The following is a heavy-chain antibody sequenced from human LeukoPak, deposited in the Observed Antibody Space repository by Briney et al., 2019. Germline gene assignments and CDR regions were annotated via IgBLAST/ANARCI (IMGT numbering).Heavy chain of an antibody. CDR3: TRMTTGHDY. J-gene: IGHJ4*02. V-gene: IGHV4-34*01. D-gene: IGHD4-17*01. Sequence: PSETLSLTCAVSGVSFDDYYWAWVRETPGKGLEWIGEINHSGYTNDSPSLKSRVTLSIDTSRKQFSLNLRSVTVADAGIYYCTRMTTGHDYWGQGTLVTVSS. CDR1: GVSFDDYY. CDR2: INHSGYT.